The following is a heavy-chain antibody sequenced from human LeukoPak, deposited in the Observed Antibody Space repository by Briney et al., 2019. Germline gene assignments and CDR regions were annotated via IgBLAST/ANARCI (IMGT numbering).Heavy chain of an antibody. CDR2: ITGNGGST. D-gene: IGHD3-22*01. J-gene: IGHJ4*02. Sequence: PGGSLRLSCAASGFTFSSYGMHWVRQAPGKGLEYVSAITGNGGSTYYANSVKGRFTISRDNSKNTVYLQMGSLTAEDMAVYYCARGYDSRGSYDNWGQGALVTVSS. CDR1: GFTFSSYG. V-gene: IGHV3-64*01. CDR3: ARGYDSRGSYDN.